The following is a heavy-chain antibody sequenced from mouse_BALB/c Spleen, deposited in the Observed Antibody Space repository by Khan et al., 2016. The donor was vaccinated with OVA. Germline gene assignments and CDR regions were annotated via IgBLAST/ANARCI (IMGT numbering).Heavy chain of an antibody. CDR1: GYTFTSYY. D-gene: IGHD2-4*01. J-gene: IGHJ3*01. V-gene: IGHV1-64*01. Sequence: QIQLVQSGAELVKPGASVRLSCKASGYTFTSYYLYWVKQRPGQGLEWIGVINPSSGGTNFYDKFKSKATLIVDKSSSTAYIQLNILTSEDSAVYYCSRSAYDSFAYWGQGTLVTVSA. CDR3: SRSAYDSFAY. CDR2: INPSSGGT.